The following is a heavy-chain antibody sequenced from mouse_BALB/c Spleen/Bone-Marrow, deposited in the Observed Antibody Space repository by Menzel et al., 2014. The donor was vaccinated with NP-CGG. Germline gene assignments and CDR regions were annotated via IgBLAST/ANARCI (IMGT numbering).Heavy chain of an antibody. D-gene: IGHD2-1*01. CDR3: TRSYYGNYFDV. CDR2: INPSNGGT. J-gene: IGHJ1*01. Sequence: QVTLKESGAKLVKPGASVKLSCKASGYTFTSYYMYWVKQRPGQGLEWIGEINPSNGGTNFNEKFKSKATLTVDKSSSTAYMQLSSLTSEDSAVYYCTRSYYGNYFDVWGAGTTVTVSS. CDR1: GYTFTSYY. V-gene: IGHV1S81*02.